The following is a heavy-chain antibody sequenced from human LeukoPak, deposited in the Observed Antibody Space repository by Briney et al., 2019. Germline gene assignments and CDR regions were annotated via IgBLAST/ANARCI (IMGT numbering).Heavy chain of an antibody. V-gene: IGHV3-11*04. D-gene: IGHD4-11*01. CDR2: ISSSGSTI. Sequence: GGSLRLSSAASGFTFSDDYMSWIRQAPGKGLEWVSYISSSGSTIYYADSVKGRFTISRDNAKNSLYLQMNSLRAEDTDLYYCARVLYSNCLEYWGQGTLVTVSS. J-gene: IGHJ4*02. CDR3: ARVLYSNCLEY. CDR1: GFTFSDDY.